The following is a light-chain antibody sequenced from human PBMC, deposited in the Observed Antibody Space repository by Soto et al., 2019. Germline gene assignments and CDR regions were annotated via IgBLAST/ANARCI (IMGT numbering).Light chain of an antibody. V-gene: IGLV2-14*01. CDR2: EVS. CDR1: GSDVGGYKY. Sequence: QSVLTQPASVSGSPGQSITISCTGTGSDVGGYKYVSWYQQHPGKAPKLMIYEVSNRPSGVSNRFSGSKSGNTASLTISGLQAEDVADYYCSSYTSSSTPYVFGTGTKVTVL. CDR3: SSYTSSSTPYV. J-gene: IGLJ1*01.